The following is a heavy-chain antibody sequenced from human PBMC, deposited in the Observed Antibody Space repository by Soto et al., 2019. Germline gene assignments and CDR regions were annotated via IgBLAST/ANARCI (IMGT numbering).Heavy chain of an antibody. V-gene: IGHV1-46*01. CDR2: INPSGGST. Sequence: QVQLVQSGAEVKKPGASVKVSCKASGYTFTSYYMHWVRQAPGQGLEWMGIINPSGGSTSYAQKFQGRVTMTRDTSTSTVYMELSSLRSEDTAVYYCARDSRVGDYVWGSYRYTGLAYWGQGTLVTVSS. CDR3: ARDSRVGDYVWGSYRYTGLAY. D-gene: IGHD3-16*02. J-gene: IGHJ4*02. CDR1: GYTFTSYY.